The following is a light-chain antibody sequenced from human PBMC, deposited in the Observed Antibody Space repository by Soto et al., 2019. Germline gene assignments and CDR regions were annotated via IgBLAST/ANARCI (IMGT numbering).Light chain of an antibody. CDR2: GAS. Sequence: IGLTQCPGTLSLSPGERATLSCMASQSVSSSYLAWYQQKPGQAPRLLIYGASTRAAGIPDRFSGSGSGTDFTLTITRLEPEDSAVYFCQQYTGPPTTFGQGTRLEIK. J-gene: IGKJ5*01. V-gene: IGKV3-20*01. CDR1: QSVSSSY. CDR3: QQYTGPPTT.